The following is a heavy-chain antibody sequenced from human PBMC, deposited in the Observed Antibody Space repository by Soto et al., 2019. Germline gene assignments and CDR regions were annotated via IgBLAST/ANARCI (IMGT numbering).Heavy chain of an antibody. CDR1: GGSISSSNW. V-gene: IGHV4-4*02. Sequence: SETLSLTCAVSGGSISSSNWWNWVRQPPGKGLEWIGEIHHIGSTNYNPSLKSRVTISVDKSKNQFSLKLNSVTAADTAVYYCARVRQGCSSTSCYFDPWGQGTMVTVSS. CDR2: IHHIGST. CDR3: ARVRQGCSSTSCYFDP. J-gene: IGHJ5*02. D-gene: IGHD2-2*01.